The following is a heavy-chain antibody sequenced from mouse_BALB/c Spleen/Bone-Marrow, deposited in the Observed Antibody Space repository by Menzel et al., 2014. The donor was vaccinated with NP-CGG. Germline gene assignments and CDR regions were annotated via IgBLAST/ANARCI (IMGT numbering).Heavy chain of an antibody. CDR1: GFTFSNYG. CDR2: ISGGGSYT. J-gene: IGHJ3*01. CDR3: ARHAYYDQTEVSFVY. Sequence: EVKLQESWGGLVKSGGSLKLSCAASGFTFSNYGMSWVRQTPEKRLEWVATISGGGSYTFYSDSVKGRFTISRDNAKNNLYLQLSSLRSEDTALYYCARHAYYDQTEVSFVYWGQGTLVTVSA. V-gene: IGHV5-9-2*01. D-gene: IGHD2-4*01.